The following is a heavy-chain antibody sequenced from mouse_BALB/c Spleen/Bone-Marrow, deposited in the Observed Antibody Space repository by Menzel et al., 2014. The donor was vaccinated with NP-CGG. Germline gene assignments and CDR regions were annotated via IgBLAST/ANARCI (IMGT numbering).Heavy chain of an antibody. D-gene: IGHD1-1*01. CDR1: GFSLTSYG. CDR2: IWSGGST. J-gene: IGHJ3*01. CDR3: ARRGGTTTPFAY. Sequence: VQLVESGPGLVQPSQSLSITCTVSGFSLTSYGVHWVRQSPGKGLEWLGVIWSGGSTDYNAAFISRLSISKDNSKSQVFFKMKSLQANDTATYYCARRGGTTTPFAYWGQGTLVTVSA. V-gene: IGHV2-2*02.